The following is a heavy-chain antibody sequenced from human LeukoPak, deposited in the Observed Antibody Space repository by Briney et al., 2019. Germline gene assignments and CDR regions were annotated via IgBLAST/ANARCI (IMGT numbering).Heavy chain of an antibody. CDR2: MNPNSGNA. D-gene: IGHD2-2*01. Sequence: ASVKVSCKAPGYTFTTSDINWVRQAPGQGLQWMGWMNPNSGNAVYAQKFQGRVTMTRDTSINTAYMELSSLRFEDTAVYYCARVQPAATGNNWFDPWGQGTLVTVSS. J-gene: IGHJ5*02. V-gene: IGHV1-8*01. CDR3: ARVQPAATGNNWFDP. CDR1: GYTFTTSD.